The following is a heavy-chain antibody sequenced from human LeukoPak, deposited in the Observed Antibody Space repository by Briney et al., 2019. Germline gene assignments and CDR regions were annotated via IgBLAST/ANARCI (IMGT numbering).Heavy chain of an antibody. D-gene: IGHD4-17*01. Sequence: GGSLRLSCAASGFTFSSYAMSWVRQAPGKGLEWVSAISGSGGSTYYADSVKGRFTISSDNSKNTLYLQMNSLRAEDTAVYYCAKDGTYGDYGYYWGQGTLVTVSS. J-gene: IGHJ4*02. CDR1: GFTFSSYA. CDR3: AKDGTYGDYGYY. V-gene: IGHV3-23*01. CDR2: ISGSGGST.